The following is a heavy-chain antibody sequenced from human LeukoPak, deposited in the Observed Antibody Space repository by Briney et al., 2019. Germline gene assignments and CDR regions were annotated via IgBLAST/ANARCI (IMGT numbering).Heavy chain of an antibody. CDR3: AHRRNYYGPGAFDI. D-gene: IGHD3-10*01. CDR1: GSSLSTSGVG. V-gene: IGHV2-5*02. CDR2: IYWDDDK. J-gene: IGHJ3*02. Sequence: SGPTRVPPPQPLTPSCTFSGSSLSTSGVGVCWIRQPPGKALELLALIYWDDDKCYRPPMKSKLTNTKDTSKNQVVLKKTNMDPVDTATYYCAHRRNYYGPGAFDIWGQGTMVTVSS.